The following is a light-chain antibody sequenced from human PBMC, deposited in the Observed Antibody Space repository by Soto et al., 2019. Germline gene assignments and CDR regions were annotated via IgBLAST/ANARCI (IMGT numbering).Light chain of an antibody. J-gene: IGKJ1*01. V-gene: IGKV3-15*01. Sequence: EIVMTHSPATLSVSPLERATLSFSSSQSVSSNLALYQQKPGQAPRLLIYGASTRATGIPARFSGSGSGTEFTLTISSLQSEDFAVYYCQQYNNWPRTFGQGTKV. CDR3: QQYNNWPRT. CDR2: GAS. CDR1: QSVSSN.